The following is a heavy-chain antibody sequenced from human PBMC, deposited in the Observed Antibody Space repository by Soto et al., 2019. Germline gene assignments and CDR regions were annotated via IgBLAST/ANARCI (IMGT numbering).Heavy chain of an antibody. Sequence: GGSLRLSCAASGFTFSSYAMSWVRQAPGKGLEWVSTISSSGGSTYYADSVKGRFAISRDNSKNTLFLQMNSLRAEDTAVYYCATHPLDLWQPDQYFQHWGQGTLVTVSS. CDR1: GFTFSSYA. D-gene: IGHD6-13*01. J-gene: IGHJ1*01. V-gene: IGHV3-23*01. CDR2: ISSSGGST. CDR3: ATHPLDLWQPDQYFQH.